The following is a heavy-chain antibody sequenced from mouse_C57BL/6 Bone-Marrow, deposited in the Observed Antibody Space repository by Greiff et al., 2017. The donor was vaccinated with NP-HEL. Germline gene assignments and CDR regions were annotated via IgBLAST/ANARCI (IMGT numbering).Heavy chain of an antibody. CDR1: GYTFTSYG. V-gene: IGHV1-81*01. J-gene: IGHJ2*01. Sequence: QVHVKQSGAELARPGASVKLSCKASGYTFTSYGISWVKQRTGQGLEWIGEIYPRSGNTYYNEKFKGKATLTADKSSSTAYMELRSLTSEDSAVYFCARGGITTVVARLDYWGQGTTLTVSS. CDR2: IYPRSGNT. D-gene: IGHD1-1*01. CDR3: ARGGITTVVARLDY.